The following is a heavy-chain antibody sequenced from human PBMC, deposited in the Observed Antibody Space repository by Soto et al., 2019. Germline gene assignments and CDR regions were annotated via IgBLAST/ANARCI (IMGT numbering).Heavy chain of an antibody. Sequence: ASVKVSCKASGYTFTSYDINWVRQATGQGLEWMGWMNPNSGNTGYAQKFQGRVTMTRNTSISTAYMELSSLRSEDTAVYFFARLTGYYATIGYYYYMDVWGKGTTVTVSS. V-gene: IGHV1-8*01. CDR1: GYTFTSYD. J-gene: IGHJ6*03. D-gene: IGHD5-12*01. CDR3: ARLTGYYATIGYYYYMDV. CDR2: MNPNSGNT.